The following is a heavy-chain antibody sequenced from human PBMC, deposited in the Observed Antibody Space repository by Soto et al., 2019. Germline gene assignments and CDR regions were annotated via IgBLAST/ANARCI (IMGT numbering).Heavy chain of an antibody. J-gene: IGHJ3*02. CDR2: ISAYNGNT. CDR3: ARDGPMDRAFDI. CDR1: GYTFTSYG. Sequence: QVQLVQSGAEVKKPGASVKVSCKASGYTFTSYGITWVRQAPGQGLEWIGWISAYNGNTNYAQNLQGRVTMTTDTSTSTAYTNLRSLRSDDTAVYYCARDGPMDRAFDIWGQGTMVTVSS. V-gene: IGHV1-18*01. D-gene: IGHD3-10*01.